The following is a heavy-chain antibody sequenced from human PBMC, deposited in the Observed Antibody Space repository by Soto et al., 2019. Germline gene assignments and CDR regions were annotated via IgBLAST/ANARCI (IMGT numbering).Heavy chain of an antibody. CDR1: GGSISSSNW. CDR3: ARAYYDILTGYSHDAFDI. V-gene: IGHV4-4*02. Sequence: SETLSLTCAVSGGSISSSNWWSWVRQPPGKGLEWIGEIYHSGSTNYNPSLKSRVTISVDKSKNQFSLKLSSVTAADTAVYYCARAYYDILTGYSHDAFDIWGQGTMVTVSS. D-gene: IGHD3-9*01. J-gene: IGHJ3*02. CDR2: IYHSGST.